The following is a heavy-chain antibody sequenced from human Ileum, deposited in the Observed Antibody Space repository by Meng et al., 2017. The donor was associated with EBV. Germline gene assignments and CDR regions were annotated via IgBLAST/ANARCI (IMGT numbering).Heavy chain of an antibody. D-gene: IGHD3-10*01. CDR3: LTGSGSWV. J-gene: IGHJ1*01. CDR2: IPHGGRS. Sequence: EPRLDVGKPPGNLSSTRALAVDAVTTHDKWAWARQPPGKGLEWIGQIPHGGRSACNQSPKRRVSMLIGEAKIQFSLKLTSVSAADRPVNHCLTGSGSWVWGQGTLVTVSS. V-gene: IGHV4-4*03. CDR1: VDAVTTHDK.